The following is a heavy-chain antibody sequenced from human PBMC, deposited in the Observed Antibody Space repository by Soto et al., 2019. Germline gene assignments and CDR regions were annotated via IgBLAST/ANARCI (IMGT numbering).Heavy chain of an antibody. J-gene: IGHJ6*03. Sequence: QVQLQQWGAGLLKPSETLSLTCAVYGGSFSGYYWSWIRQPPGKGLEWIGEINHSGSTNYNPSHKSRITISVDTSKNQFSLKLSSVTAADTAVYYCARGRGYDFWSGYYRQSYYYYYMDVWGKGTTVTVSS. CDR3: ARGRGYDFWSGYYRQSYYYYYMDV. V-gene: IGHV4-34*01. CDR2: INHSGST. D-gene: IGHD3-3*01. CDR1: GGSFSGYY.